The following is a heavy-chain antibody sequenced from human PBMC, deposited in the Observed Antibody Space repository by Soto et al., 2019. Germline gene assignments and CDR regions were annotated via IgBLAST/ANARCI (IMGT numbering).Heavy chain of an antibody. V-gene: IGHV4-30-4*01. CDR2: IDYAGST. J-gene: IGHJ3*02. D-gene: IGHD3-22*01. CDR1: GGSISSGDYY. Sequence: PSETLSLTCSVSGGSISSGDYYWSWIRQPPGKGLEWVGYIDYAGSTHYNPSLESRAIISVDTSKNQFSLKLSSVTPEDTAVYYCARDRLGSSGYYLDAFDIWGQGTMVTVSS. CDR3: ARDRLGSSGYYLDAFDI.